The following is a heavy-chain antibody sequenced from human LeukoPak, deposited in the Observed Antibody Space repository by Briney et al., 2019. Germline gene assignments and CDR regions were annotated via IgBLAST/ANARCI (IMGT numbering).Heavy chain of an antibody. CDR2: INSDGSRT. Sequence: GGSLRLSCAASGFTFSSYWMHWVRQPPGKGLVWVSRINSDGSRTRYADSVKGRFTISRDNAKNSLFLQMNSLRAEDTAVYYCAELGITMIGGVWGKGTTVTISS. V-gene: IGHV3-74*01. CDR1: GFTFSSYW. CDR3: AELGITMIGGV. J-gene: IGHJ6*04. D-gene: IGHD3-10*02.